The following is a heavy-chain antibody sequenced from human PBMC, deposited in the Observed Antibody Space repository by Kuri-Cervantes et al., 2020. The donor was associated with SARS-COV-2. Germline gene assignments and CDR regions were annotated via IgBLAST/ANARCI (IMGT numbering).Heavy chain of an antibody. V-gene: IGHV3-23*01. D-gene: IGHD2-2*02. J-gene: IGHJ4*02. CDR1: RFTFSGYS. CDR2: TTFSGGSA. CDR3: AKGWDTVLVPAAIFFDS. Sequence: GESLKISCAASRFTFSGYSMSWVRQAPGKGLEWVSSTTFSGGSAYYADSVKGRFTISRDNSKNTLHLHMNSLRAEDTAVYYCAKGWDTVLVPAAIFFDSWGQGTLVTVSS.